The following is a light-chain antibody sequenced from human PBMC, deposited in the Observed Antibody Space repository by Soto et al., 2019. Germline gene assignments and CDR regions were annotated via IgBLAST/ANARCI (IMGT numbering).Light chain of an antibody. J-gene: IGLJ2*01. V-gene: IGLV4-69*01. CDR1: SGHSDYT. Sequence: QLVLTQSPSASASLGASVKLTCTLSSGHSDYTIAWHQQQPEKGPRYLMKLNSDGSHSKGDGIPDRFSGSSSGAERYLTISGLQSEDEADYYCQTWGTGIVVFGGGTKVTVL. CDR3: QTWGTGIVV. CDR2: LNSDGSH.